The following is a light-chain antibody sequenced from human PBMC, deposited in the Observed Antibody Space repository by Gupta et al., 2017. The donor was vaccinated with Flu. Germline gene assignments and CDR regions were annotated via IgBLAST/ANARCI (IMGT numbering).Light chain of an antibody. CDR1: NSNIGSNT. V-gene: IGLV1-44*01. J-gene: IGLJ3*02. CDR2: TDD. CDR3: AAWDDSRNGQV. Sequence: QSVLTPPPSASGTPGQRVTISCSGSNSNIGSNTVHWYQQLPGTAPKLLIYTDDQRPSGVPDRFSGAKSGTSASLAISGLQAEDEADFYCAAWDDSRNGQVFGGGTKLTVL.